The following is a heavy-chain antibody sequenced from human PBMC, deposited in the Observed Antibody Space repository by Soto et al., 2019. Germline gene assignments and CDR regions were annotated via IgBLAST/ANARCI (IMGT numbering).Heavy chain of an antibody. CDR2: INPSGGST. J-gene: IGHJ6*02. CDR3: ARDAEYYYDSSAPYYYYGMDV. CDR1: GYTFTSYY. Sequence: PPASVKVSCKASGYTFTSYYMHWVRQAPGQGLEWMGIINPSGGSTSYAQKFQGRVTMTRDTSTSTVYMELSSLRSEDTAVYYCARDAEYYYDSSAPYYYYGMDVWGQGTTVTVSS. V-gene: IGHV1-46*01. D-gene: IGHD3-22*01.